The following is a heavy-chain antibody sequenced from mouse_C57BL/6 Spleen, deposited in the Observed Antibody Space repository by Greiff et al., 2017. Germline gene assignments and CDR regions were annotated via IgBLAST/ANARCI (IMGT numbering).Heavy chain of an antibody. CDR2: IHPNSGST. D-gene: IGHD2-1*01. CDR1: GYTFTSYW. Sequence: VQLQQPGAELVKPGASVKLSCKASGYTFTSYWMHWVKQRPGQGLEWIGMIHPNSGSTNYNEKFKSKATLTVDKSSSTAYMQLSSLTSEDSAVYDCAREDYGNYGYAMDYWGQGTSVTVSS. V-gene: IGHV1-64*01. CDR3: AREDYGNYGYAMDY. J-gene: IGHJ4*01.